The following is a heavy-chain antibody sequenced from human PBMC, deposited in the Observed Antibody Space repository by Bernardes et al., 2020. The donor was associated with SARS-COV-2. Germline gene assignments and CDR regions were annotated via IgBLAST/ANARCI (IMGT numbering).Heavy chain of an antibody. Sequence: GGSLRLSCAASGFTFSSHWMHWVRQAPGKGLVWVSRISSDGTSYYADSVKARFTISRDNARNTLFLQMNILSAEYTAVYYCVRGTGNYGDWDYWGQGTMVTVYS. J-gene: IGHJ4*02. CDR3: VRGTGNYGDWDY. V-gene: IGHV3-74*01. D-gene: IGHD3-10*01. CDR1: GFTFSSHW. CDR2: ISSDGTS.